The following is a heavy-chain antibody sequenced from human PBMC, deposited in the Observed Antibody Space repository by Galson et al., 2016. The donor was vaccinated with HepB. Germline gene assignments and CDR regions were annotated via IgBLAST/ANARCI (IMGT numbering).Heavy chain of an antibody. CDR3: ARHLNY. CDR2: FDHSGST. V-gene: IGHV4-34*01. J-gene: IGHJ4*02. CDR1: GGSFSGYS. Sequence: SETLSLTCAVYGGSFSGYSWSWIRHPPGKGLEWIGEFDHSGSTNYNPSLKSRVTISVDTSKNQLSLNLGYLSAADTAVYYCARHLNYWGQGTLVTVSS.